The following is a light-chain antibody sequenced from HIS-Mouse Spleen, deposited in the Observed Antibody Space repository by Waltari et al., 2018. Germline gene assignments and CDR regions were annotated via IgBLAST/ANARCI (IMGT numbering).Light chain of an antibody. CDR1: ALPKKY. V-gene: IGLV3-10*01. CDR2: EDS. Sequence: SYELTQPPSVSVSPGQTARITCSGDALPKKYAYWYQQKSGQAPVLVLYEDSKQTSGIPGRSSGSSSGTMATLTISGAQVEDEADYYCYSTDSSGNHRVFGGGTKLTVL. J-gene: IGLJ2*01. CDR3: YSTDSSGNHRV.